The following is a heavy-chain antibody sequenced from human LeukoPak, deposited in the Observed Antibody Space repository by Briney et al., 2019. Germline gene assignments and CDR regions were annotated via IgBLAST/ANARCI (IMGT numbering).Heavy chain of an antibody. V-gene: IGHV1-2*02. CDR1: GYTFTGYY. Sequence: ASVEVSCKASGYTFTGYYMHWVRQAPGQGLEWMGWINPNSGGTNYAQKFQGRVTMTRDTSISTAYMELSRLRSDDTAVYYCARELSLGYCSSTSCGSNWFDPWGQGTLVTVSS. CDR2: INPNSGGT. CDR3: ARELSLGYCSSTSCGSNWFDP. D-gene: IGHD2-2*01. J-gene: IGHJ5*02.